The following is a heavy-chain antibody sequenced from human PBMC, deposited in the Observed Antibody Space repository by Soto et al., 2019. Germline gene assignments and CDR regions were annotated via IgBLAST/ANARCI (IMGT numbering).Heavy chain of an antibody. CDR1: GYSFTSHY. CDR2: IYPGGVNV. CDR3: ARDQSWRSSWFDP. J-gene: IGHJ5*02. Sequence: GASVKVSCKAIGYSFTSHYMHWVRQAPGQGLEWMGTIYPGGVNVAYAQKFEGRVTMTKDTSTSTVYMELNSLTSEDTAVYYCARDQSWRSSWFDPWGQGTLVTVSS. D-gene: IGHD6-13*01. V-gene: IGHV1-46*03.